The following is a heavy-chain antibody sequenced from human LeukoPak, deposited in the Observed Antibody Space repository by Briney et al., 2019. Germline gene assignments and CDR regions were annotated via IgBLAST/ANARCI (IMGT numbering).Heavy chain of an antibody. CDR3: ARDSLVVVATIDF. V-gene: IGHV4-38-2*02. CDR2: IYHSGST. D-gene: IGHD2-15*01. CDR1: GYSISSGYY. J-gene: IGHJ4*02. Sequence: SETLSLTCTVSGYSISSGYYWGWIRQPPGKGLEWIGSIYHSGSTYYNSSLKSRVTISVDTSKNQFSLKLSSVTAADTAVYYCARDSLVVVATIDFWGQGTLVTVSS.